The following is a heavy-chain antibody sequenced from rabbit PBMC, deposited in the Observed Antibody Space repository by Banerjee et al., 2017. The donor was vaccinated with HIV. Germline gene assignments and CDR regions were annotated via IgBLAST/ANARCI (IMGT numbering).Heavy chain of an antibody. V-gene: IGHV1S40*01. Sequence: QQLEESGGGLVKPGGTLTLTCKASGIDFSRDYYMCWVRQAPGKGLEWIACIGTSSGNTSYASWAKGRFTISKTSWTTVTLQMTSLTAADTAAYFCARDLAGVTGWNFNLWGPGTRHRL. CDR2: IGTSSGNT. CDR1: GIDFSRDYY. J-gene: IGHJ4*01. CDR3: ARDLAGVTGWNFNL. D-gene: IGHD4-1*01.